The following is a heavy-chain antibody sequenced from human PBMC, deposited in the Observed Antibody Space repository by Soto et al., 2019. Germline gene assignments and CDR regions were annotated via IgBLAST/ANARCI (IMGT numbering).Heavy chain of an antibody. CDR1: GFTVSSNY. V-gene: IGHV3-53*04. Sequence: PGGSLRLSCAASGFTVSSNYMSWVRQAPGKGLEWVSVIYSGGSTYYADSVKGRFTISRHNSKNTLYLQMNSLRAEDTAVYYCARVASSSSWYRGYWGQGTLVTVSS. D-gene: IGHD6-13*01. CDR2: IYSGGST. J-gene: IGHJ4*02. CDR3: ARVASSSSWYRGY.